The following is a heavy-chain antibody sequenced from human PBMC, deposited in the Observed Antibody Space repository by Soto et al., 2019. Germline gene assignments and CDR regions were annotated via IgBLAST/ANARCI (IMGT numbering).Heavy chain of an antibody. CDR1: GFTFSTYT. V-gene: IGHV3-23*01. J-gene: IGHJ4*02. D-gene: IGHD3-3*01. Sequence: GGPLRLSCAAVGFTFSTYTMSRVRQAPGKGPEWVAGFYGGGSTSTFYADSVKGRFTISRDNSRNMVFLQMNSLRAEDTAVYYCTKDRNPDGIWSFDCWGQGTRVNVS. CDR3: TKDRNPDGIWSFDC. CDR2: FYGGGSTST.